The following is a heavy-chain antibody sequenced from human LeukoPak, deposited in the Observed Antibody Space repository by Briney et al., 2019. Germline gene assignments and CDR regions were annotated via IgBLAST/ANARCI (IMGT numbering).Heavy chain of an antibody. D-gene: IGHD6-6*01. CDR3: ARDPGIAARPYYFDY. CDR2: IDSSSVYI. J-gene: IGHJ4*02. V-gene: IGHV3-21*04. CDR1: GLTFSSSG. Sequence: PGGSLRLSCAASGLTFSSSGMNWVRQAPGKGLEWVSFIDSSSVYIYYADSVKGRFTISRDNAKNSLYLQMNSLRAEDTAVYYCARDPGIAARPYYFDYWGQGTPVTVSS.